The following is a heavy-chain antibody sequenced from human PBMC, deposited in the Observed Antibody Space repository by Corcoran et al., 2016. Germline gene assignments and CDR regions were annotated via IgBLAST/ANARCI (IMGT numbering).Heavy chain of an antibody. D-gene: IGHD6-6*01. CDR1: GFTFSRYS. CDR2: ISSSSSYI. CDR3: AREYSSSPRVWFDP. Sequence: EVQLVESGGGLVKPGGSLRLSCAASGFTFSRYSMNWVRQAPGKGLEWVSSISSSSSYIYYADSVKGRFTISRDNAKNSLYLQMNRLRAADTALCYCAREYSSSPRVWFDPWGQGTLVTVSS. J-gene: IGHJ5*02. V-gene: IGHV3-21*01.